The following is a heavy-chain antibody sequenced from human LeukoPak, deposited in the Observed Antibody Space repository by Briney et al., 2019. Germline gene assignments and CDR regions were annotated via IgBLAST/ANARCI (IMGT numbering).Heavy chain of an antibody. J-gene: IGHJ4*02. CDR1: GFTFSSYA. Sequence: GGSLRLSCAASGFTFSSYAMSWVRQARGKGLEWVSSISSSSSYIYYADSVKGRFTISRDNAKNSLYLQMNSLRAEDTAVYYCARGSGYPPGYWGQGTLVTVSS. CDR2: ISSSSSYI. V-gene: IGHV3-21*01. CDR3: ARGSGYPPGY. D-gene: IGHD3-22*01.